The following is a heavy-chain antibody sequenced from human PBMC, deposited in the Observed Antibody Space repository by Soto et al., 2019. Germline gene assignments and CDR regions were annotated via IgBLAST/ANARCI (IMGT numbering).Heavy chain of an antibody. CDR1: GGSFSGYY. CDR2: INHSGST. D-gene: IGHD2-2*01. J-gene: IGHJ4*02. Sequence: QVQLQQWGAGLLKPSETLSLTCAVYGGSFSGYYWSWIRQPPGKGLEWIGEINHSGSTNYNPSLKSRVTISVDTSKTQFSLKLSSVTAADTAVYYCARGTGAGIVVVPAAQGFDYWGQGTLVTVSS. V-gene: IGHV4-34*01. CDR3: ARGTGAGIVVVPAAQGFDY.